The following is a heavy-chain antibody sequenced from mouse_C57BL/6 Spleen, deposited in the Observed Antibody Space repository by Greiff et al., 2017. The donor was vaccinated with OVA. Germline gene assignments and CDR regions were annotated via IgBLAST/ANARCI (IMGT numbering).Heavy chain of an antibody. V-gene: IGHV1-69*01. CDR3: ARWKRPHFDY. CDR1: GYTFTSYW. D-gene: IGHD1-2*01. CDR2: IDPSDSYT. J-gene: IGHJ2*01. Sequence: VQLQQPGAELVMPGASVKLSCKASGYTFTSYWMHWVKQRPGQGLEWIGEIDPSDSYTNYNQKFKGKSTLTVDKSSSTAYMQLSSLTSEDSAVYYCARWKRPHFDYWGQGTTLTVSS.